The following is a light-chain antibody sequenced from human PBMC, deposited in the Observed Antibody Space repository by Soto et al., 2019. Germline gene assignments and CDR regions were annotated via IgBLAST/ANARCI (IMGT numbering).Light chain of an antibody. J-gene: IGLJ2*01. Sequence: QSALTQPPSASGSPGQSVTISCTGTSTDIGGYDYVSWYQHLPGKAPKLIIYEVTKRPSGVPDRFSGSKSGNTASLTVSGLQADDESHYYCSSYAGSNNFVLFGGGTKLTVL. CDR1: STDIGGYDY. V-gene: IGLV2-8*01. CDR3: SSYAGSNNFVL. CDR2: EVT.